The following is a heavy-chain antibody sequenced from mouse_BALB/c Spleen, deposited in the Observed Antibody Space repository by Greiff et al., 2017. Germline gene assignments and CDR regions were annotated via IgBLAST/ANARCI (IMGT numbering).Heavy chain of an antibody. CDR1: GFTFSSYA. V-gene: IGHV5-6-5*01. D-gene: IGHD2-4*01. Sequence: EVKLVESGGGLVKPGGSLKLSCAASGFTFSSYAMSWVRQTPEKRLEWVASISSGGSTYYPDSVKGRFTISRDNARNILYLQMSSLRTEDTAMYYCAREGSTMITTGWFAYWGQGTLVTVSA. J-gene: IGHJ3*01. CDR3: AREGSTMITTGWFAY. CDR2: ISSGGST.